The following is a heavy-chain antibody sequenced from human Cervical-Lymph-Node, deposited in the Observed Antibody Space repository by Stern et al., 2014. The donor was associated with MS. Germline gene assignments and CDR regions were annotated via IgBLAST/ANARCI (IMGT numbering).Heavy chain of an antibody. CDR2: ISMNGGST. J-gene: IGHJ6*02. D-gene: IGHD1-26*01. CDR1: GFTFCRYV. V-gene: IGHV3-64*01. CDR3: ARIEGGLTADV. Sequence: EAQLVQSGGGVVQPGGSLRLSCAASGFTFCRYVLHWVRQAQGKGLEYVSAISMNGGSTYYATSVKCRFTISRDNSKNTLYLQMGSLRAEDSAVYHCARIEGGLTADVWGQGTAVTVSS.